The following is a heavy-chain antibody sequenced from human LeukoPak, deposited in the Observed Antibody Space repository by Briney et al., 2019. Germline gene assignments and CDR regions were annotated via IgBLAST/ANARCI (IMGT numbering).Heavy chain of an antibody. CDR2: IKQDGSEK. Sequence: ETLSLTCTVSGGSISSYYWSWIRQPPGKGLEWVANIKQDGSEKYYVDSVKGRFTISRDNAKNSLYLQMNSLRAEDTAVYYCARVYISMAYFDYWGQGTLVTVSS. V-gene: IGHV3-7*03. D-gene: IGHD2/OR15-2a*01. J-gene: IGHJ4*02. CDR3: ARVYISMAYFDY. CDR1: GGSISSYY.